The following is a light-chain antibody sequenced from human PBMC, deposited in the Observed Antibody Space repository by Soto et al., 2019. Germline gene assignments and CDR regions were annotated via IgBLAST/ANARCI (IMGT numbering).Light chain of an antibody. CDR2: AAS. CDR3: LQNNSYPLT. CDR1: QGIRND. Sequence: DIQMTQSPSSLSASVGDRVTITCRASQGIRNDLGWYQQKPGKAPKRLIYAASSLQSGVPSRFSGSGFGTDFTFIFSSLQPENFATYYFLQNNSYPLTFGGGTKVDIK. V-gene: IGKV1-17*01. J-gene: IGKJ4*01.